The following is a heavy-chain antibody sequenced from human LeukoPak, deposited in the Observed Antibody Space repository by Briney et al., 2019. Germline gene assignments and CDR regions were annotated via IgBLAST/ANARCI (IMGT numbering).Heavy chain of an antibody. CDR2: FDPEDGET. Sequence: ASVKVSCKVSGYTLTELSMHWVRQAPGKGLEWMGGFDPEDGETIYAQKFQGRVTMTEDTSTDTAYMELSSLRSEDTAVYYCCLLELRYYYYGMDVWGQGTTVTVSS. V-gene: IGHV1-24*01. CDR1: GYTLTELS. D-gene: IGHD1-7*01. CDR3: CLLELRYYYYGMDV. J-gene: IGHJ6*02.